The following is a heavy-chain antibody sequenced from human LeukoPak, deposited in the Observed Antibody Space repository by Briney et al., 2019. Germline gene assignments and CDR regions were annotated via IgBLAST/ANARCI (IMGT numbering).Heavy chain of an antibody. CDR3: ARLPTRTTRRDYYYYYMDV. CDR2: IYYSGST. D-gene: IGHD1-1*01. CDR1: GGSISSSSYY. V-gene: IGHV4-39*01. Sequence: SETLSLTCTVSGGSISSSSYYWGWIRQPPGKGLEWIGSIYYSGSTYYNPSLKSRVTISVDTSKNQFSLKLSSVTAADTAVYYCARLPTRTTRRDYYYYYMDVWGKGTTVTVSS. J-gene: IGHJ6*03.